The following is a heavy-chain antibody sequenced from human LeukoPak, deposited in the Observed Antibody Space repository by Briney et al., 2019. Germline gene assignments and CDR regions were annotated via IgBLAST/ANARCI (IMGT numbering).Heavy chain of an antibody. Sequence: GGSLRLSCAASGFTFSSYWMSWVRQAPGKGLEWVANIKQDGSEKYYVDSVKGRFTISRDNAKNSLYLQMNSLRAEDTAVYYCARDSPGYYDSSGIGDFDYWGQGTLVTVSS. CDR2: IKQDGSEK. D-gene: IGHD3-22*01. CDR3: ARDSPGYYDSSGIGDFDY. CDR1: GFTFSSYW. V-gene: IGHV3-7*01. J-gene: IGHJ4*02.